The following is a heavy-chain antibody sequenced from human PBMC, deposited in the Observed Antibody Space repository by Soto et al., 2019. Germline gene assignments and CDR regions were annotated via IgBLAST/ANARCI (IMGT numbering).Heavy chain of an antibody. CDR1: GYTSTDFY. Sequence: ASVKVSCKSSGYTSTDFYIHWVRQAPGQGLEWVGWINPKNGGINYAQKFQGRVTMTRDTSVNTSYTDLNRLNFDDSAIYYCVRGQSVLYLDLWGRGTQVTVSS. J-gene: IGHJ1*01. D-gene: IGHD1-20*01. CDR2: INPKNGGI. V-gene: IGHV1-2*02. CDR3: VRGQSVLYLDL.